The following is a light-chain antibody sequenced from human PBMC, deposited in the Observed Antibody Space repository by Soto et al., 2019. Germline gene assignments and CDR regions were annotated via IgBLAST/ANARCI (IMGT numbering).Light chain of an antibody. J-gene: IGKJ5*01. CDR3: QHLNFYPGIT. Sequence: DIQMTQSPSTLSGAVGDRVTITCRASQTISSWLAWYQQKPGKAPKLLIYKASTLKSGVPSRFSGSGSGTEFTLTISSLQPEDFATSYCQHLNFYPGITFGQGTRLEIK. CDR1: QTISSW. V-gene: IGKV1-5*03. CDR2: KAS.